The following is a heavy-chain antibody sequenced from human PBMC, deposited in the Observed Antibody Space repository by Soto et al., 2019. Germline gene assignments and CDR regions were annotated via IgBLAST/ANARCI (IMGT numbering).Heavy chain of an antibody. CDR2: IYPGDSDT. Sequence: GESLKISCKGSGYSFTSYWIGWVRQMPGKGLEWMGIIYPGDSDTRYSPSFQGQVTISADKSISTAYLQWSSLKASDTAMYYCARSNGYFDEINWFDPWGQGTLVTVSS. J-gene: IGHJ5*02. V-gene: IGHV5-51*01. CDR1: GYSFTSYW. CDR3: ARSNGYFDEINWFDP. D-gene: IGHD3-9*01.